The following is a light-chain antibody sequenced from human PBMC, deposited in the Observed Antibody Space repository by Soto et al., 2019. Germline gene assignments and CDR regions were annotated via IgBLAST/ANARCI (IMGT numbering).Light chain of an antibody. CDR2: DAS. V-gene: IGKV1-33*01. CDR3: QQYDHLPLT. J-gene: IGKJ4*01. Sequence: DIQMTQSPSSLSASVGDRVTITCQASQDIRNYLNWYQQKPGKAPKLLIYDASNLETGVPSRFSGSGSGTDFTFTISSLQAEDIATYYCQQYDHLPLTFGGGTKVEIK. CDR1: QDIRNY.